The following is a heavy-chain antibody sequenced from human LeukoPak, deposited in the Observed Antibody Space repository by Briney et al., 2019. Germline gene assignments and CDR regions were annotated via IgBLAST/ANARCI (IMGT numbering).Heavy chain of an antibody. CDR3: ARDDQTHTYYYDSSGGRFANY. CDR1: GYTFTSYY. J-gene: IGHJ4*02. D-gene: IGHD3-22*01. V-gene: IGHV1-46*01. CDR2: INPSGGST. Sequence: VASVKVSCKASGYTFTSYYMHWVRQAPGQGLEWMGIINPSGGSTSYAQKFQGRVTMTRDTSTSTVYMELSSLRSEDTAVYYCARDDQTHTYYYDSSGGRFANYWGQGTLVTVSS.